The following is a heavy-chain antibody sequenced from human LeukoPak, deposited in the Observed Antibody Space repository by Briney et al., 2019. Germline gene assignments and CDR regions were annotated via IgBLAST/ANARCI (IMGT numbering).Heavy chain of an antibody. CDR1: GFTFSNYG. V-gene: IGHV3-23*05. CDR2: TDTSGVIT. CDR3: AKGDTGVIRRYYLDS. J-gene: IGHJ4*02. D-gene: IGHD5-18*01. Sequence: GGSLRLSCAASGFTFSNYGMTWVRQAPGKGLEWVSVTDTSGVITYYTDSVKGRFTISRDNSKNTLNLQMDSLRAEDTAVYYCAKGDTGVIRRYYLDSWGQGTLVTVSS.